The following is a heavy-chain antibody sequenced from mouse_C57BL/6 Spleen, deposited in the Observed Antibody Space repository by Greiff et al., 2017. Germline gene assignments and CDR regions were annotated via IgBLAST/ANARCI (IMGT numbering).Heavy chain of an antibody. V-gene: IGHV1-22*01. Sequence: EVQLQESGPELVKPGASVKMSCKASGYTFTDYNMHWVKQSHGKSLEWIGYINPNNGGTSYNQKFKGQATLTGNKSSSTAYMELRSLTSEDSAVYYCARETVVATDYWGQGTTLTVSS. J-gene: IGHJ2*01. CDR3: ARETVVATDY. D-gene: IGHD1-1*01. CDR1: GYTFTDYN. CDR2: INPNNGGT.